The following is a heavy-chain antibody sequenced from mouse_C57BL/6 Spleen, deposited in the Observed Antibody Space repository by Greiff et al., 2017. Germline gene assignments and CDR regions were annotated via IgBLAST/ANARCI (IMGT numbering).Heavy chain of an antibody. CDR3: TNYYDCNVPYAMDY. CDR1: GFTFSNYW. D-gene: IGHD2-4*01. Sequence: EVKLVESGGGLVQPGGSMKLSCVASGFTFSNYWMNWVRQSPEKGLEWVAQIRLKSDNYATHYAESGKGRFTISRDDSKISVYLQMHNLRTEDTGIYYCTNYYDCNVPYAMDYWGQGTSVTVSS. J-gene: IGHJ4*01. V-gene: IGHV6-3*01. CDR2: IRLKSDNYAT.